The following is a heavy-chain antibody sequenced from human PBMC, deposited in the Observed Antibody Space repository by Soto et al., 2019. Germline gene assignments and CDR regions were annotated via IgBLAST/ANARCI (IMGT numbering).Heavy chain of an antibody. D-gene: IGHD3-10*01. CDR2: ISYDGSNK. J-gene: IGHJ4*02. CDR1: GFTFSSYG. V-gene: IGHV3-30*03. CDR3: ARASYYYDFDY. Sequence: QVQLVESGGGVVQPGRSLRLSCAASGFTFSSYGMHWVRQAPGKGLEWVAVISYDGSNKYYADSVKGRFTISRDNSKNPLYLQMNSLRAEDTAVYYCARASYYYDFDYWGQGTLVTLSS.